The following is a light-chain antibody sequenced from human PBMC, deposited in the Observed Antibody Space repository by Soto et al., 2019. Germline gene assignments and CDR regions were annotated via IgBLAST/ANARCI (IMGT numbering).Light chain of an antibody. J-gene: IGKJ1*01. V-gene: IGKV1-39*01. CDR1: QSISRN. CDR2: TTS. Sequence: DILMTQSPSSLSASVGDRVTITCQASQSISRNLNWYQQRPGRAPKLLIHTTSNLQSGVPSRFSGSGSGTDFALTISSLEPEDFATYYCQQSYSRWTFGQGTKV. CDR3: QQSYSRWT.